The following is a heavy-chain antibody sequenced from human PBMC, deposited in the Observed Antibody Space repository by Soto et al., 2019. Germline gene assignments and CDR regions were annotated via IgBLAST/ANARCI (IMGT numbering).Heavy chain of an antibody. CDR3: ARCGTRRGYYYYGMDV. V-gene: IGHV4-34*01. Sequence: SETLSLTCAVYGGSFSGYYWSWIRQPPGKGLEWIGEINHSGSTNYNPSLKSRVTITVDTSKNQFSLKLSSVTAADTVVYYCARCGTRRGYYYYGMDVWGQGTTVTVSS. J-gene: IGHJ6*02. D-gene: IGHD1-1*01. CDR2: INHSGST. CDR1: GGSFSGYY.